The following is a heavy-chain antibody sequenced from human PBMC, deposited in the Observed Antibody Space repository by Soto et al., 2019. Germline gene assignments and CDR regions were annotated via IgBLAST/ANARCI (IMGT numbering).Heavy chain of an antibody. CDR2: ISAYNGNT. J-gene: IGHJ6*02. V-gene: IGHV1-18*01. Sequence: ASVKVSCKASGYTFTSYGISWVRQAPGQGLEWMGWISAYNGNTNYAQKLQGRVTMTTDTSTSTAYMELRSLRSDDTAVYYCARGHDAASDMDPYYYYGMDVWGQGTTVTVSS. CDR3: ARGHDAASDMDPYYYYGMDV. CDR1: GYTFTSYG. D-gene: IGHD1-1*01.